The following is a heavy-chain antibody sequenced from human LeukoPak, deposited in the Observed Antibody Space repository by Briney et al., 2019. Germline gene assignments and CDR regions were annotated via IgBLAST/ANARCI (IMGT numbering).Heavy chain of an antibody. CDR1: GYTLTELS. CDR2: FDPEDGET. CDR3: ATDPGIHYYDSSGDDDAFDI. J-gene: IGHJ3*02. V-gene: IGHV1-24*01. Sequence: ASVKVSCKVSGYTLTELSMHWVRQAPGKGLEWMGGFDPEDGETIYAQKFQGGVTMTEDTSTDTAYMELSSLRSEDTAVYYCATDPGIHYYDSSGDDDAFDIWGQGTMVTVSS. D-gene: IGHD3-22*01.